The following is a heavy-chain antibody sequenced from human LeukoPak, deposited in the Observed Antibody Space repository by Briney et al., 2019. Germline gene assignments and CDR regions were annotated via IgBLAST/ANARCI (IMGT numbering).Heavy chain of an antibody. CDR2: INHSGST. CDR3: ARDIISMVRAFDP. D-gene: IGHD3-10*01. J-gene: IGHJ5*02. CDR1: GGSFSGYY. V-gene: IGHV4-34*01. Sequence: SETLSLTCAVYGGSFSGYYWNWIRQPPGKGLEWIGDINHSGSTNYNPSLTSRVTISVDTSKNQFSLKLSSVTAADTAVYYCARDIISMVRAFDPWGQGTLVTVSS.